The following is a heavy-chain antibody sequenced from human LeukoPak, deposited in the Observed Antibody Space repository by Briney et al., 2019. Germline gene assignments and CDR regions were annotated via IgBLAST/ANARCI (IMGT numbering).Heavy chain of an antibody. CDR3: AKAFCSEKQCTLDY. J-gene: IGHJ4*02. CDR1: GFTFGAHY. Sequence: GGSLRLSCAASGFTFGAHYMDWVRQAPGKGLEWVGRIREKVNSYTTVYAASVKGRFTISRDDSTNSVFLQVNSLKTEDTAVYYCAKAFCSEKQCTLDYWGQGTLVTVSS. V-gene: IGHV3-72*01. D-gene: IGHD3-3*01. CDR2: IREKVNSYTT.